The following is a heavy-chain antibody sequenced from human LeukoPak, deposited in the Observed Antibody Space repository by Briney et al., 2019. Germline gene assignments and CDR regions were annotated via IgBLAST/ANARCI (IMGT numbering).Heavy chain of an antibody. CDR3: VTFYYDSSGSYVHY. Sequence: GGSLRLSCAASGFTFTTYSMSWVRQAPGKGLESVTAIRGSGGSTYYADSVKGRFTISRDDSKSTLYLQMNSLRAEDTAVYHCVTFYYDSSGSYVHYWGQGTLVTVSS. D-gene: IGHD3-22*01. CDR1: GFTFTTYS. J-gene: IGHJ4*02. V-gene: IGHV3-23*01. CDR2: IRGSGGST.